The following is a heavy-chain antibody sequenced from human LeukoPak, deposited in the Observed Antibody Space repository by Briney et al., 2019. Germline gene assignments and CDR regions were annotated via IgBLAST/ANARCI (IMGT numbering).Heavy chain of an antibody. CDR1: GGSISNYY. J-gene: IGHJ6*02. CDR2: IYYSGSI. Sequence: SETLSLTCTVSGGSISNYYWSWIRQPPGKGLEWIGYIYYSGSINYNPSLKSRVTISVDTSKNQVSLKLSSVTAADTAVYYCARSSGSGPAYYYGLDVWGQGTTVTVFS. CDR3: ARSSGSGPAYYYGLDV. D-gene: IGHD6-19*01. V-gene: IGHV4-59*01.